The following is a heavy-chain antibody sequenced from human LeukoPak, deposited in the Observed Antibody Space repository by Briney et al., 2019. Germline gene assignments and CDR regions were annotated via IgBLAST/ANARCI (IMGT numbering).Heavy chain of an antibody. J-gene: IGHJ4*02. CDR3: ARGSKAAPGTFDY. CDR1: GGSISSYY. D-gene: IGHD6-13*01. CDR2: IYYTGST. V-gene: IGHV4-59*01. Sequence: SETLSLTCTVSGGSISSYYWNWIRQPPGKGLEWIGYIYYTGSTDYNPSLKSRVAISVDTSKNQFSLKLSSVTAADTAVYYCARGSKAAPGTFDYWGQGTLVTVSS.